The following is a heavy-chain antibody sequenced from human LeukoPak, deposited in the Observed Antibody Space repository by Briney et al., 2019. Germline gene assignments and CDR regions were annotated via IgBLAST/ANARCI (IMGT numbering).Heavy chain of an antibody. V-gene: IGHV4-34*01. D-gene: IGHD2-2*02. CDR2: ANHTGST. J-gene: IGHJ6*03. Sequence: PSETLSLTCAVYGGSFSGYFWNWIRQSPGKGLEWIGEANHTGSTNYNPSLKSRVVISVDTSKNQFSLKLTSMTAADTAVYYCAGRYLYYYYYYMDIWGKGTTVAVSS. CDR1: GGSFSGYF. CDR3: AGRYLYYYYYYMDI.